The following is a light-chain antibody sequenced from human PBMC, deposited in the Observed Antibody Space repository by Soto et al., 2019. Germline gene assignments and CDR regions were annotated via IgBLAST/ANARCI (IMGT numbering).Light chain of an antibody. V-gene: IGLV2-14*01. J-gene: IGLJ2*01. CDR2: DVS. Sequence: QSVLPQPASLSGSPGQSITISCTGTSSDVGGYNYVSWYQQHPGKAPKLMIYDVSNRPSGVSNRFSGSKSGNTASLTISGLQAEDEADYYCSSYTSSSTLVFGGGTKVTVL. CDR3: SSYTSSSTLV. CDR1: SSDVGGYNY.